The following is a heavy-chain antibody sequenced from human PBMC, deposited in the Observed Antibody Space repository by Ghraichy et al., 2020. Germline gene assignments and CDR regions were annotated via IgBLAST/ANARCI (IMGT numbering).Heavy chain of an antibody. CDR1: GGSFSGCY. V-gene: IGHV4-34*01. CDR2: INHSGST. D-gene: IGHD5-18*01. Sequence: SETLSLTCAVYGGSFSGCYWSWIRQPPRKGPEWIGEINHSGSTNYNPSLKSRVTISVDTSKNQFSLKLTAVTAADTAVYYCAGPAGYSDGYYFDFWGQGTLVTVSS. CDR3: AGPAGYSDGYYFDF. J-gene: IGHJ4*02.